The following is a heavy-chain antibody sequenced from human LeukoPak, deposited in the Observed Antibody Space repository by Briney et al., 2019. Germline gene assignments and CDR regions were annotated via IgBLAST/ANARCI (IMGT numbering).Heavy chain of an antibody. D-gene: IGHD2-21*02. Sequence: ASVKLSCTASGYTFTSYGISWVRQAPGPVLEWLGWISAYNGNTNYAQKLQGRVTMTTDTSTSTAYMELRSLRSDDTAVYYCARDLSGHIVVVTAIRGDAFDIWGQGTMVTVSS. J-gene: IGHJ3*02. CDR1: GYTFTSYG. CDR3: ARDLSGHIVVVTAIRGDAFDI. CDR2: ISAYNGNT. V-gene: IGHV1-18*01.